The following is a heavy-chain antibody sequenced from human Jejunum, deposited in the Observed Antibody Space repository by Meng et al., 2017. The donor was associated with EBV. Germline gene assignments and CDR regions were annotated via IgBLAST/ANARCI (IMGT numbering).Heavy chain of an antibody. J-gene: IGHJ4*02. CDR1: GGSFSDYY. V-gene: IGHV4-34*01. Sequence: QVQQLGAGPCRPSETLSLTCAVSGGSFSDYYWRWIRQPPGKGLEWIGEIDHSGRTNYTPSLQSRVTLPLLTSKDHFSLRLSSVTAADTAVYYCATFNCTVGTCSFYSWGQGTLVTVSS. CDR2: IDHSGRT. D-gene: IGHD2-8*02. CDR3: ATFNCTVGTCSFYS.